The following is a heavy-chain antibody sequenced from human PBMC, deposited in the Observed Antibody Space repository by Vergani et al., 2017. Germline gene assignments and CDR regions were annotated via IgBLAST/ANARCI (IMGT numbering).Heavy chain of an antibody. J-gene: IGHJ4*02. D-gene: IGHD3-10*01. V-gene: IGHV3-21*01. CDR2: ISSSSSYI. Sequence: EVQLVESGGGLVQPGRSLRLSCAASGFTFSSYAMSWVRQAPGKGLEWVSSISSSSSYIYYADSVKGRFTISRDNAKNSLYLQMNSMRAEDTAVYYCASWVVRGVIDYWGQGTLVTVSS. CDR3: ASWVVRGVIDY. CDR1: GFTFSSYA.